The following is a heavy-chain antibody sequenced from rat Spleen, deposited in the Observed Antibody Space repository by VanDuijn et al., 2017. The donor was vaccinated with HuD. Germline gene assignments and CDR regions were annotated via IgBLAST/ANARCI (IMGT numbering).Heavy chain of an antibody. CDR1: GFTFSDYY. J-gene: IGHJ2*01. CDR3: ARQDYVYYRY. CDR2: ISYDGSST. D-gene: IGHD1-6*01. Sequence: EVQLVESGGGLVQPGRSLKLSCAASGFTFSDYYMAWVRQAPTKGLEWVATISYDGSSTYYRDSVKGRFTISRDNAKSTLYLQMDSLRSEDTATYYCARQDYVYYRYWGQGVMVTVSS. V-gene: IGHV5-29*01.